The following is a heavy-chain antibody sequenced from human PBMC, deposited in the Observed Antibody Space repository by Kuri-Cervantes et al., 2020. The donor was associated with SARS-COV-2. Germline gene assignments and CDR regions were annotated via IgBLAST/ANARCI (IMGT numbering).Heavy chain of an antibody. CDR1: GYSFSSYD. CDR2: LNPDTGNT. J-gene: IGHJ3*02. Sequence: ASVKVSCEASGYSFSSYDINWVRQAAGQGLEWMGWLNPDTGNTGNAKKFQGRVTMTTDTSINTAYMEVSSLSFEDTAIYYCARDSGDWNPDGLDIWGQGTMVTVSS. V-gene: IGHV1-8*02. CDR3: ARDSGDWNPDGLDI. D-gene: IGHD1-1*01.